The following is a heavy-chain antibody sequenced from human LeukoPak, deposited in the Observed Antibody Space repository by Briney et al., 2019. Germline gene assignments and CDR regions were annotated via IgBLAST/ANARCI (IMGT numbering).Heavy chain of an antibody. CDR3: ARAGMQSTGFPDY. V-gene: IGHV1-18*01. CDR2: ISNYNGNT. CDR1: GYICATYG. J-gene: IGHJ4*02. Sequence: ASVKVSCKASGYICATYGVTCVRQAPGQGLEWMGWISNYNGNTIYGQKFQGRVTMTADTSTSTAYMEVRSLSSDRTAVYECARAGMQSTGFPDYWGQGALVTVSS. D-gene: IGHD6-19*01.